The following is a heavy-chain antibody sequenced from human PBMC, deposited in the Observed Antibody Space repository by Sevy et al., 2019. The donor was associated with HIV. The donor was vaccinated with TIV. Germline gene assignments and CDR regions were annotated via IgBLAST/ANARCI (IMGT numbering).Heavy chain of an antibody. CDR3: ARPTSGLFEYEHLDNARFYGMDV. CDR1: GFTFRSYS. CDR2: ITSNSSVI. D-gene: IGHD2-8*01. J-gene: IGHJ6*02. Sequence: GGSLRLSCAASGFTFRSYSMNWVRQAPGRGLEWVASITSNSSVIFYADSVKGRFTISRDNAKNSLFLQMNSLGAEDTAVYYCARPTSGLFEYEHLDNARFYGMDVWGQGTTVTVSS. V-gene: IGHV3-21*01.